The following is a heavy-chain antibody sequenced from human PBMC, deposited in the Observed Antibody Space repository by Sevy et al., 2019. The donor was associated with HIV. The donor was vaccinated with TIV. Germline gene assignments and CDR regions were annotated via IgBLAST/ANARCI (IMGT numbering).Heavy chain of an antibody. D-gene: IGHD2-15*01. CDR2: INPNGGST. Sequence: ASVKVSCKASGYTFITYYIHWVRQAPGQGLEWMGVINPNGGSTSYAQKFQGRVTMTRETSTSTVYMGLSSLRSEDTAVYYCARGGGSCYGKRECWDVFHIWGQGTMVTVSS. V-gene: IGHV1-46*01. CDR1: GYTFITYY. J-gene: IGHJ3*02. CDR3: ARGGGSCYGKRECWDVFHI.